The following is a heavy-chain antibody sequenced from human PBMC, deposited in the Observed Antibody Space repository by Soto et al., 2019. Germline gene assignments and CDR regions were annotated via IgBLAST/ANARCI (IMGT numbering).Heavy chain of an antibody. J-gene: IGHJ4*02. CDR2: ISAYNGNT. CDR1: GYTFTSYG. V-gene: IGHV1-18*01. Sequence: QVQLVQSGAEVKKPGASVKVSCKASGYTFTSYGISWVRQAPGQGLEWMGWISAYNGNTNYAQKLQGRVTMTTDTSTSTVYLELRSLSSDDTAVYYGAREAEPYYFWSGYYTATRGFDYWGQGTLVTVSS. D-gene: IGHD3-3*01. CDR3: AREAEPYYFWSGYYTATRGFDY.